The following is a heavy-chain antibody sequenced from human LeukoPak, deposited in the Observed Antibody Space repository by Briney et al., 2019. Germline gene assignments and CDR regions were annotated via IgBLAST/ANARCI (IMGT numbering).Heavy chain of an antibody. J-gene: IGHJ3*01. Sequence: SETLSLTCTVSGGSISGGTYYWSWIRQPAGKGLEWIGRIYFTGSTNYNPSLKSRVTISVDMSKNQFSLKLSSVTAADTAVYYCARHMSVTYDAFDLWGRGTMVTVSS. D-gene: IGHD2-21*02. V-gene: IGHV4-61*02. CDR1: GGSISGGTYY. CDR3: ARHMSVTYDAFDL. CDR2: IYFTGST.